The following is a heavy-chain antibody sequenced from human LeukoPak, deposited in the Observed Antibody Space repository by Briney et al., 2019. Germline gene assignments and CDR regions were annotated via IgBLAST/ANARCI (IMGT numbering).Heavy chain of an antibody. D-gene: IGHD6-13*01. J-gene: IGHJ3*02. CDR2: IIPVLGIA. CDR1: GGTFSSYT. Sequence: SVKVSCKASGGTFSSYTISWVRQAPGQGLEWMGRIIPVLGIANYAQKFQGRVTITADKSTSTAYMELSSLRSEDTAVYYCARCIAAAGFAFDIWGQGTMATASS. V-gene: IGHV1-69*02. CDR3: ARCIAAAGFAFDI.